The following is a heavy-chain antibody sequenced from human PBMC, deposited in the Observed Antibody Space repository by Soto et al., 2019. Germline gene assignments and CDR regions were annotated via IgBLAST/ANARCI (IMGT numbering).Heavy chain of an antibody. V-gene: IGHV1-8*01. CDR3: ARTSSGTREGFDP. CDR2: INPNNGNT. Sequence: QVQLVQSGAEVKKPGASVRVSCKASGYSFTTYDINWVRQATGQGLEWMGWINPNNGNTGYAQKFQGRVNQTRTPPISTAYMDLSSLRSDDTAVYYCARTSSGTREGFDPWGQGTLVTVSS. J-gene: IGHJ5*02. CDR1: GYSFTTYD. D-gene: IGHD1-7*01.